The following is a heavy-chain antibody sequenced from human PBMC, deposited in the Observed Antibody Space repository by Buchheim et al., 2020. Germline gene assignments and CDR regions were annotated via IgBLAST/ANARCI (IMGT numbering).Heavy chain of an antibody. D-gene: IGHD2-21*01. Sequence: QVRLQESGPGLVKPSETLSLTCTVSGGSISGYFWSWIRQPPGKGLEWIGYIYYSGSTNYNPSLKSRVTITVDNSKNQFFLKLTSVTAADTAVYYCARTGGGGGGYWGQGTL. CDR3: ARTGGGGGGY. CDR1: GGSISGYF. CDR2: IYYSGST. V-gene: IGHV4-59*01. J-gene: IGHJ4*02.